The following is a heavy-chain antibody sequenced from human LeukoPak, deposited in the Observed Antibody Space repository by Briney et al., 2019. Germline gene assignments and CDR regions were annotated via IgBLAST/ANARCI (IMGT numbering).Heavy chain of an antibody. Sequence: ASVKVSCKVSGYTLTELSMHWVRQAPGRGLEWMGGFDPEDGETIYAQKFQGRVTMTEDTSTDTAYMELSSLRSEDTAVYYCASTTGYYDSSGYYQFDYWGQGTLVTVSS. CDR1: GYTLTELS. CDR2: FDPEDGET. V-gene: IGHV1-24*01. J-gene: IGHJ4*02. CDR3: ASTTGYYDSSGYYQFDY. D-gene: IGHD3-22*01.